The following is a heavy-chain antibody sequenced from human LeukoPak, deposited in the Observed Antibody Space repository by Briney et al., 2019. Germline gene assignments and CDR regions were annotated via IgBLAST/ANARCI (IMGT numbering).Heavy chain of an antibody. CDR2: IIPIFGTA. CDR1: GGTLSSYA. D-gene: IGHD1-26*01. CDR3: ARVGATGNRAFDI. Sequence: SVKVSCKASGGTLSSYAISWVRQAPGQGLEWMGGIIPIFGTANYAQKFQGRVTITTDESTSTAYMELSSLRSEDTAVYYCARVGATGNRAFDIWGQGTMVTVSS. V-gene: IGHV1-69*05. J-gene: IGHJ3*02.